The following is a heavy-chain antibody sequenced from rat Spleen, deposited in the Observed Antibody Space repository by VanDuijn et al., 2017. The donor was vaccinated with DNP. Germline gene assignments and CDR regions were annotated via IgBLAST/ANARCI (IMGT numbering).Heavy chain of an antibody. CDR1: GFSITSNY. CDR3: ARGNDGYYPNWYFDL. CDR2: INYSGST. D-gene: IGHD1-12*03. J-gene: IGHJ1*01. V-gene: IGHV3-1*01. Sequence: EVQLQESGPGLVKPSQSLSLTCSVTGFSITSNYWGWIRKLPGNKMEWIGYINYSGSTGYNPSLKSRISITRDTSKNQFFLQWNSVTTEDTATYYCARGNDGYYPNWYFDLWGPGTMVTVSS.